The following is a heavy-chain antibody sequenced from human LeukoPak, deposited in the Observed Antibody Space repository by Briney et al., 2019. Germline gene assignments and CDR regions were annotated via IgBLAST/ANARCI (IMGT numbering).Heavy chain of an antibody. CDR3: ARGNDPDY. J-gene: IGHJ4*02. CDR1: GYTLTRYG. Sequence: ASVKVSCKASGYTLTRYGMQWVRQAPGQRLEWMGWINAGNGSPKYSQNFQGRVSITRDTSASDVYMELSSLTSEDTAVYYCARGNDPDYWGQGTLVTVSS. V-gene: IGHV1-3*01. CDR2: INAGNGSP. D-gene: IGHD3-10*01.